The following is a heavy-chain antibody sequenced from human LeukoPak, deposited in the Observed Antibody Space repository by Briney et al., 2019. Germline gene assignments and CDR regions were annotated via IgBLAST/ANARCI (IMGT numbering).Heavy chain of an antibody. V-gene: IGHV3-53*01. Sequence: GGSLRLSCAASGFTFSSNYMSWVRQAPGKGLEWISVIYSGGGTYYADSVKGRFSISRDISKNTVYLQMNSLRDEDTAVYYCVQGQYGSSRSPLYYFDYWGQGTLVTVSS. D-gene: IGHD6-13*01. CDR1: GFTFSSNY. J-gene: IGHJ4*02. CDR3: VQGQYGSSRSPLYYFDY. CDR2: IYSGGGT.